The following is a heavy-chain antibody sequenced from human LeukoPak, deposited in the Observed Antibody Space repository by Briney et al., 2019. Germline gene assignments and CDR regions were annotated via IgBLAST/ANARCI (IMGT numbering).Heavy chain of an antibody. J-gene: IGHJ4*02. CDR3: ARDTLGTTYSFDY. D-gene: IGHD4-11*01. CDR1: GFSVSTNH. V-gene: IGHV3-53*01. CDR2: IYTDANT. Sequence: GGSLRLSCAVSGFSVSTNHMSWVRQAPGKGLEWVSVIYTDANTYYADSVKGRFTISRDNSKNTVFLQMNSLRAEDTAVYYCARDTLGTTYSFDYWGQGTLVTVSS.